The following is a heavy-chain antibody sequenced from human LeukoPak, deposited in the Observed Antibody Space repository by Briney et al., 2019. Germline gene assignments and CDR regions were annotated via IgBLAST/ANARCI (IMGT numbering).Heavy chain of an antibody. Sequence: GGSLRLSCVVSGFGFSDSYMTWIRQTPGKGLEWLAYISGSGSDMYYADSVKGRFTISRDNAKNSLYLQMNSLRAEDTALYYCARDYFGSPSALDYWGQGTLVTVSS. D-gene: IGHD1-26*01. CDR2: ISGSGSDM. J-gene: IGHJ4*02. CDR1: GFGFSDSY. V-gene: IGHV3-11*01. CDR3: ARDYFGSPSALDY.